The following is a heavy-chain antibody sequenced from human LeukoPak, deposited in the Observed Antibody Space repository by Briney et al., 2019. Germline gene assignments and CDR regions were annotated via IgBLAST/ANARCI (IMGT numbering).Heavy chain of an antibody. J-gene: IGHJ5*02. CDR2: ISGSGTT. D-gene: IGHD2-15*01. V-gene: IGHV3-23*01. Sequence: GGSLRLSCAASGFTFSSYAMSWVRQAPGKGLEWVSAISGSGTTYYAGSVRGRFIVSRDNSKNTLNLQMSSLRAEDTAVYYCARSKEDCCGSFDPWGQGTLVTVSS. CDR1: GFTFSSYA. CDR3: ARSKEDCCGSFDP.